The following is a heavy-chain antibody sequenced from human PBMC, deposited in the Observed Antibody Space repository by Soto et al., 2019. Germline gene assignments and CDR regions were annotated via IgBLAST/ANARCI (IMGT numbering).Heavy chain of an antibody. CDR1: GFTFSSYA. CDR2: ISGSGGST. Sequence: GGSLRLSCAASGFTFSSYAMSWVRQAPGKGLEWVSAISGSGGSTYYADSVKGRFTISRDNSKNTLYLQMNSLRAEDTAVYYCAKDRTRLTLKSVFRYCGGDCYWFDYWGQGTLVTVSS. CDR3: AKDRTRLTLKSVFRYCGGDCYWFDY. J-gene: IGHJ4*02. D-gene: IGHD2-21*01. V-gene: IGHV3-23*01.